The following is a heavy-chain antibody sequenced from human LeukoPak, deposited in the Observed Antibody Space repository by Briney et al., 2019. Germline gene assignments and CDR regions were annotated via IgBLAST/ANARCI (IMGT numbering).Heavy chain of an antibody. J-gene: IGHJ4*02. Sequence: GASVKVSCTASGYSFTDYSINWVRLAPGQGLEWIGWIGGYSGHTQYAEKFQGRVIMATNTSTKTAYMELTNLGSDDTAVYYCAREKPVGATHLAFDYWGQGTLVTVSS. CDR3: AREKPVGATHLAFDY. CDR2: IGGYSGHT. V-gene: IGHV1-18*01. D-gene: IGHD1-26*01. CDR1: GYSFTDYS.